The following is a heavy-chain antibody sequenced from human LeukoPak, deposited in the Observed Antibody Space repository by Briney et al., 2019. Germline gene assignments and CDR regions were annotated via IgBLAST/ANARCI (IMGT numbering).Heavy chain of an antibody. V-gene: IGHV3-21*05. D-gene: IGHD6-13*01. CDR1: GFTFSSYE. Sequence: GGSLRLSCAASGFTFSSYEMNWVRQAPGKGLEWVSYISSSSSYIYYADTVKGRFTISRDNAKNSLYLQMNSLRAEDTAVYYCARLGIAAAGTSDDYWGQGTLVTVSS. J-gene: IGHJ4*02. CDR3: ARLGIAAAGTSDDY. CDR2: ISSSSSYI.